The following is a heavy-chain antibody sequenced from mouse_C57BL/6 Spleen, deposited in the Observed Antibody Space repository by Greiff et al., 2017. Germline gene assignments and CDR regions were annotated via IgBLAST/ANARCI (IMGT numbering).Heavy chain of an antibody. CDR3: ARGYYGREGYFDV. J-gene: IGHJ1*03. Sequence: QVQLQQSGAELVKPGASVKLSCKASGYTFTSYWMQWVKQRPGQGLEWIGEIDPSDSYTNYNQKFKGKATLTVDTSSSTAYMQRSSLTSEDSAVYYCARGYYGREGYFDVWGTGTTVTVSS. D-gene: IGHD1-1*01. CDR1: GYTFTSYW. CDR2: IDPSDSYT. V-gene: IGHV1-50*01.